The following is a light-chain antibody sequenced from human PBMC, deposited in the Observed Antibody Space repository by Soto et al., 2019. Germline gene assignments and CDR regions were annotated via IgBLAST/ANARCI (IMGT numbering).Light chain of an antibody. CDR1: QGIRSA. Sequence: IQVTQSPSSLSASVGDRVTITCRTSQGIRSALGWYQQKPGKVPKLLIYAASTLQSGVPSRFSGSGSGTEFTLAISSLQPDDFATYYCQQYSSYSTFGQGTKVDIK. J-gene: IGKJ1*01. V-gene: IGKV1-17*01. CDR2: AAS. CDR3: QQYSSYST.